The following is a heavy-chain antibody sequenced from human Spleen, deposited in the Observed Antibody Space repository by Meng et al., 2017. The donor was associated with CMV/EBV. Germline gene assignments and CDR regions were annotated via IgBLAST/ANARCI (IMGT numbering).Heavy chain of an antibody. Sequence: SLKISCAASGFTFDDYAIHWVRQAPGKGLEWVSVINWNGATIRYADSVKGRFTISRDNARNSLYLQMSGLRAEDTALFYCTRGLGRSSWRVGSLDIWGQGTLVTVSS. CDR3: TRGLGRSSWRVGSLDI. D-gene: IGHD6-13*01. V-gene: IGHV3-9*01. J-gene: IGHJ3*02. CDR2: INWNGATI. CDR1: GFTFDDYA.